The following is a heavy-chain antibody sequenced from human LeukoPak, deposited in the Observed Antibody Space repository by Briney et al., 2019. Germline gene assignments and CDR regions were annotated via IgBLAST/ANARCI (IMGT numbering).Heavy chain of an antibody. CDR2: IYTSGST. Sequence: PSETLSLTCTVSGGSISSYYWSWIRQPAGKGLEWIGRIYTSGSTNYNPSLKSRVTMSVDTSKNQFSLKLSSVTAADTAVYYCARGARVVVPAAGYYYYYYYMDVWGKGTTVTISS. D-gene: IGHD2-2*01. J-gene: IGHJ6*03. CDR3: ARGARVVVPAAGYYYYYYYMDV. V-gene: IGHV4-4*07. CDR1: GGSISSYY.